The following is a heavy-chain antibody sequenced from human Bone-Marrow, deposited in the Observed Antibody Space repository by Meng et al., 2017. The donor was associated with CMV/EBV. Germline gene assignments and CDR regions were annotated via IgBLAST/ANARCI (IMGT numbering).Heavy chain of an antibody. CDR2: IHGDGSST. D-gene: IGHD2-2*01. V-gene: IGHV3-74*01. J-gene: IGHJ5*02. CDR1: GFTFSTFW. CDR3: GRGSGRYQGS. Sequence: LSCAPSGFTFSTFWMHCVRHVPGKGLVWVSRIHGDGSSTSYADSVKGRFPISRDNAKNTLFLQMDSLRAEDSAVYYCGRGSGRYQGSWGKGILVTVSS.